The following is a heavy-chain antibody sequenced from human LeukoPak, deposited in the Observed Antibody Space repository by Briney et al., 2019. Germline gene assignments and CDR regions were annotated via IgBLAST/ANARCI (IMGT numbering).Heavy chain of an antibody. CDR1: GGSISSYY. CDR2: IYYSGST. Sequence: SETLSLTCTVSGGSISSYYWSWIRQPPGKGLEWIGYIYYSGSTNYNPSLKSRVTISVDTSKNQFSLKLSSVTAADTAVYYCALYSGYDYPYYFDYWGQGTLVTVSS. V-gene: IGHV4-59*12. D-gene: IGHD5-12*01. CDR3: ALYSGYDYPYYFDY. J-gene: IGHJ4*02.